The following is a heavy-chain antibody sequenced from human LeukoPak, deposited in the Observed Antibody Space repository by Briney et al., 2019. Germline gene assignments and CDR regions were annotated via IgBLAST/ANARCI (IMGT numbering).Heavy chain of an antibody. J-gene: IGHJ4*02. CDR2: IRSKAYGVTT. Sequence: PGRSLRLXCTASGFTFGDYAMSWSRQAPGKGLEWVGFIRSKAYGVTTEYVASVKGRFIISRDDSKSIAYLQMNSLKTEDTAVYYCTSPRYSSTWYFDSWGQGTLVTVSS. V-gene: IGHV3-49*03. D-gene: IGHD6-13*01. CDR1: GFTFGDYA. CDR3: TSPRYSSTWYFDS.